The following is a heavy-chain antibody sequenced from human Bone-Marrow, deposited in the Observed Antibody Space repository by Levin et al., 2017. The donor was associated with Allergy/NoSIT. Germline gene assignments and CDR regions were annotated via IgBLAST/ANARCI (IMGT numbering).Heavy chain of an antibody. V-gene: IGHV3-33*01. CDR3: VRHMERTYPRYYDDNAMDV. Sequence: PGESLKISCAASGFTFRSYGMHWVRQAPGKGLEWVAVIWYDGSKKYADSVKGRFTISRDNPKNTLYLQMHSLRAEDTAVYYCVRHMERTYPRYYDDNAMDVWGQGTTVTVSS. CDR1: GFTFRSYG. J-gene: IGHJ6*02. CDR2: IWYDGSKK. D-gene: IGHD1-1*01.